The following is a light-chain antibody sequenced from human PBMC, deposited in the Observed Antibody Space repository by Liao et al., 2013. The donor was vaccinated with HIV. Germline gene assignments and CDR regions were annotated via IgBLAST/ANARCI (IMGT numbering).Light chain of an antibody. V-gene: IGLV3-1*01. CDR3: QTWDRTTYV. Sequence: SYELTQAPSVSVSPGQTASITCSGDKLGNRYTCWYQQKPGQSPLLVIYQDNKRPSGIPERFSGSNSGNTATLTISGTQAIDEADYYCQTWDRTTYVFGTGTKVTVL. CDR1: KLGNRY. CDR2: QDN. J-gene: IGLJ1*01.